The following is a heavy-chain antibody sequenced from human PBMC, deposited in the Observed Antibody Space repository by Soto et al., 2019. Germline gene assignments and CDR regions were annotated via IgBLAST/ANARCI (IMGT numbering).Heavy chain of an antibody. V-gene: IGHV1-3*01. CDR3: ASGQWLGGYYYGMDV. D-gene: IGHD6-19*01. J-gene: IGHJ6*02. CDR2: INAGNGNT. Sequence: ASVKVSCKASGYTFTSYAMRWVRQAPGQRLEWMGWINAGNGNTKYSQKFQGRVTITRDTSASTAYMELSSLRSEDTAVYYCASGQWLGGYYYGMDVWGQGTTVTVSS. CDR1: GYTFTSYA.